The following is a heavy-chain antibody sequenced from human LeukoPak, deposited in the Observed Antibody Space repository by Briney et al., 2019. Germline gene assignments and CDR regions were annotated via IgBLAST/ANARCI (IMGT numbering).Heavy chain of an antibody. J-gene: IGHJ5*02. D-gene: IGHD3-10*01. CDR2: INPNGGGT. CDR3: ARPDNVVRGFS. V-gene: IGHV1-2*02. CDR1: GYTFTGYY. Sequence: ASVKVSCKASGYTFTGYYMHWVRPAPGQGLEWMGWINPNGGGTNFVQKFQGRVTMTRDTSISAAYMEMSRLRSDDTAVYYCARPDNVVRGFSWGQGTLVTVSS.